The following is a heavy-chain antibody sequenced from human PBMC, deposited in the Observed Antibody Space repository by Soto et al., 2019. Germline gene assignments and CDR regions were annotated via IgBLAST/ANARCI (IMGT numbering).Heavy chain of an antibody. CDR3: AKAGTSSCYSNLNY. V-gene: IGHV3-23*01. Sequence: EVQLLESGGGLVQPGGSLRLSCAASGFTFSSYAMSWVRQAPGKGLEWVSVISGSGDNTFYADSVKGRFTISRDSSKNTLYLQMNSLRAEDTAVYYCAKAGTSSCYSNLNYWGQGTLVTVSS. J-gene: IGHJ4*02. CDR2: ISGSGDNT. CDR1: GFTFSSYA. D-gene: IGHD2-15*01.